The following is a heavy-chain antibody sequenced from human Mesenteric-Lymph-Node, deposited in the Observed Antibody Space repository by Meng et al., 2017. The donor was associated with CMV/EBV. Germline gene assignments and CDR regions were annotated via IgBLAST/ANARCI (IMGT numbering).Heavy chain of an antibody. J-gene: IGHJ4*02. Sequence: GESLKISCAASGFTFSSYGMHWVRQAPGKGLEWVAFIRYDGSNKYYADSVKGRFTISRDNSKNTLYLQMNSLRAEDTAGYYCAKDSTWSGYRGSSFDYWGQGTLVTVSS. V-gene: IGHV3-30*02. CDR1: GFTFSSYG. CDR3: AKDSTWSGYRGSSFDY. CDR2: IRYDGSNK. D-gene: IGHD3-3*01.